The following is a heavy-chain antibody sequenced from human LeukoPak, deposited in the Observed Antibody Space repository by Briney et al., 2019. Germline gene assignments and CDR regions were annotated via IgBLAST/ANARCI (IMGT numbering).Heavy chain of an antibody. D-gene: IGHD4-23*01. CDR3: AKDMRTTGVGWFDP. Sequence: GGSLRLSCAASGFTFDDYAMHWVRQAPGKGLEWVSGISWNSGSIGYADSVKGRFTISRDNAKNSLYLRMNSLRAEDTALYYCAKDMRTTGVGWFDPWGQGTLVTVSS. CDR2: ISWNSGSI. V-gene: IGHV3-9*01. CDR1: GFTFDDYA. J-gene: IGHJ5*02.